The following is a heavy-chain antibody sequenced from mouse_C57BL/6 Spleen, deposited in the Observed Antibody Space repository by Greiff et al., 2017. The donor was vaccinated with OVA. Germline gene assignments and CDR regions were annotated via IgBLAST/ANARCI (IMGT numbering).Heavy chain of an antibody. J-gene: IGHJ2*01. Sequence: QVQLKESGAELVRPGASVKLSCKASGYTFTDYYINWVKQRPGQGLEWIARIYPGSGNTYYNEKFKGKATLTAEKSSSTAYMQLSSLTSEDSAVYFCARGGLPHYFDYWGQGTTLTVSS. V-gene: IGHV1-76*01. CDR2: IYPGSGNT. D-gene: IGHD2-4*01. CDR1: GYTFTDYY. CDR3: ARGGLPHYFDY.